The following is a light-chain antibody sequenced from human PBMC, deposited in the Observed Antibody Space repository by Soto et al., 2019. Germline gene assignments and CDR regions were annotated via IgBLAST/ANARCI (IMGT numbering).Light chain of an antibody. CDR2: SNN. CDR3: AAWDDSLNGPV. V-gene: IGLV1-44*01. Sequence: QSVLTQPPSASGTPGQRVTISCSGSSSNIGSNTVNWYQQLPGTAPKLLIYSNNQRPSGVPDRFSGSKSGTSASLAISGRLSEDEADYYCAAWDDSLNGPVFGGGTKLTVL. J-gene: IGLJ2*01. CDR1: SSNIGSNT.